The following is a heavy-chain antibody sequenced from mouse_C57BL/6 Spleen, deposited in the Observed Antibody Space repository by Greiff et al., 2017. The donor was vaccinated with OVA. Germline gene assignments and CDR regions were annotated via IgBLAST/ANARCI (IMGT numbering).Heavy chain of an antibody. V-gene: IGHV1-82*01. Sequence: VQLQQSGPELVKPGASVKISCKASGYAFSSSWMNWVKQRPGKGLEWIGRIYPGDGDTNYNQKFKGKATLTVDKSSSTAYMQLSSLTSEDSAVYYCALDSSGPDYWGQGTTLTVSS. CDR2: IYPGDGDT. J-gene: IGHJ2*01. D-gene: IGHD3-2*02. CDR3: ALDSSGPDY. CDR1: GYAFSSSW.